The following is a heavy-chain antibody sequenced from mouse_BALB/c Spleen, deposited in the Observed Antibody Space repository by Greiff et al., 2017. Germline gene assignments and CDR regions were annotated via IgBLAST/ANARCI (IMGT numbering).Heavy chain of an antibody. V-gene: IGHV5-12-1*01. D-gene: IGHD1-1*02. CDR2: ISSGGGST. J-gene: IGHJ4*01. Sequence: EVKLMESGGGLVKPGGSLKLSCAASGFAFSSYDMSWVRQTPEKRLEWVAYISSGGGSTYYPDTVKGRFTISRDNAKNTLYLQMSSLKSEDTAMYYCARHRSGGYDAMDYWGQGTSVTVSS. CDR3: ARHRSGGYDAMDY. CDR1: GFAFSSYD.